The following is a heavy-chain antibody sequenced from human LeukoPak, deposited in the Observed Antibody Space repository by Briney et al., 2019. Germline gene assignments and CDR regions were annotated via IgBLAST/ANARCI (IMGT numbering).Heavy chain of an antibody. CDR3: AGGDIDWLRSPGTLYYLDS. CDR1: GGSISSSSYY. CDR2: IYYSGST. V-gene: IGHV4-39*07. D-gene: IGHD5-12*01. J-gene: IGHJ4*02. Sequence: SETLSLTCTVSGGSISSSSYYWGWIRQPPGKGLEWIGSIYYSGSTYYNRSPKSRVTISVDTSKTPFSLKLSSVTAADTAVYYCAGGDIDWLRSPGTLYYLDSWGQGTLVTVSS.